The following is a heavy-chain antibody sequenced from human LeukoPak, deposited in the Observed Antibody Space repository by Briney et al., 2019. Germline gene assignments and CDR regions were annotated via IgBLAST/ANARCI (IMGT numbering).Heavy chain of an antibody. CDR1: GYTFTGYY. CDR2: INPNSGGT. J-gene: IGHJ5*02. D-gene: IGHD3-22*01. Sequence: GASVKVSCMASGYTFTGYYMHWVRQAPGQGLEWMGWINPNSGGTNYAQKFQGRVTMTRDTSISTAYTELSRLRSDDTAVYYCAREETYYYDSKVNWFDPWGQGTLVTVSS. CDR3: AREETYYYDSKVNWFDP. V-gene: IGHV1-2*02.